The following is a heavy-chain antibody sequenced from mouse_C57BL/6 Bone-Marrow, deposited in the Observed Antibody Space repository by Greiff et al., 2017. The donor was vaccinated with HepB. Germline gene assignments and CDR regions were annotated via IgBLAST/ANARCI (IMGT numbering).Heavy chain of an antibody. CDR2: INYDGSST. D-gene: IGHD3-2*02. CDR1: GFTFSDYY. V-gene: IGHV5-16*01. CDR3: AREGAAQAKGFAY. Sequence: EVKVEESEGGLVQPGSSMKLSCTASGFTFSDYYMAWVRQVPEKGLEWVANINYDGSSTYYLDSLKSRFIISRDNAKNILYLQMSSLKSEDTATYYCAREGAAQAKGFAYWGQGTLVTVSA. J-gene: IGHJ3*01.